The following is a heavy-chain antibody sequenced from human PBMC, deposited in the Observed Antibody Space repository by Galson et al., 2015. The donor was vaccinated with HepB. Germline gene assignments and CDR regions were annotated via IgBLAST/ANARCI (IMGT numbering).Heavy chain of an antibody. Sequence: SLRLSCAASGFTFSSYAMSWVRQAPGKGLEWVSVISWNSGRVGYADSVKGRFTISRDNAKNSLYLQMNSLRAEDTAFYYCAKDHVYEYGDYFDYWGQGILVTVSS. CDR2: ISWNSGRV. CDR3: AKDHVYEYGDYFDY. CDR1: GFTFSSYA. V-gene: IGHV3-9*01. J-gene: IGHJ4*02. D-gene: IGHD3-16*01.